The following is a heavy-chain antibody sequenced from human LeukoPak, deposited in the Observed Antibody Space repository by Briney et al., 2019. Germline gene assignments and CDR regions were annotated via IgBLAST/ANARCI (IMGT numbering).Heavy chain of an antibody. J-gene: IGHJ4*01. V-gene: IGHV3-23*01. CDR1: GFTFSSYA. CDR3: AKDSYGSGTYPSLFNY. D-gene: IGHD3-10*01. Sequence: GGSLRLSCAASGFTFSSYAMSWVRQAPGKGLEWVFAIRGSGGNTYYADSVKGRFTISRDNSKNTLYLQMNSLRAEDTAVYYCAKDSYGSGTYPSLFNYWGHGALVTVSS. CDR2: IRGSGGNT.